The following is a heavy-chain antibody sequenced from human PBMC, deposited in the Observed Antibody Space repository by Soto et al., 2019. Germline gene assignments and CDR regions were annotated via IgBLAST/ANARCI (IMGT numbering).Heavy chain of an antibody. Sequence: QVQLVESGGGVVQPGRSLRLSCAASGFTFSSYGMHWVRQAPGKGLEWVAVISYDGSNKYYADSVKGRFTISRDNSKNTLDLQMNSMSAEDTAVYYCAKDLTWNYSPGYFDYWGQGTLVTVSS. D-gene: IGHD1-7*01. J-gene: IGHJ4*02. V-gene: IGHV3-30*18. CDR3: AKDLTWNYSPGYFDY. CDR1: GFTFSSYG. CDR2: ISYDGSNK.